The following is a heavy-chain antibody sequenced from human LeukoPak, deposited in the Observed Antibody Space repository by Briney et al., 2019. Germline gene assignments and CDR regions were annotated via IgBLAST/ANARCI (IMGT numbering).Heavy chain of an antibody. J-gene: IGHJ5*02. Sequence: QPGGSLRLSCAASVFTFSSNWMYWVRQVPGKGLVWVSHINGDGSTTNCADSVKGRFTTSRDNAKSTLYLQMNSLRAEDTAIYYCVRHDWFDPWGQGTLVTVSS. CDR3: VRHDWFDP. CDR1: VFTFSSNW. V-gene: IGHV3-74*01. CDR2: INGDGSTT.